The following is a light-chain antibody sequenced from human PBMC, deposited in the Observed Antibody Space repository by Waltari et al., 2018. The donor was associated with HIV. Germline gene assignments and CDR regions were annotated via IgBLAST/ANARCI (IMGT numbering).Light chain of an antibody. CDR1: SSNIGRFS. CDR2: RNN. Sequence: QSVLSQPPSASGTPGQRVTISCSGSSSNIGRFSVYWYRKVPGTTPQLLIYRNNHRASGVRDRFSGSRSGSSASLAISGLRSEDEAYYYCAAWNDNLSGVVFGGGTGLTVL. CDR3: AAWNDNLSGVV. J-gene: IGLJ2*01. V-gene: IGLV1-47*01.